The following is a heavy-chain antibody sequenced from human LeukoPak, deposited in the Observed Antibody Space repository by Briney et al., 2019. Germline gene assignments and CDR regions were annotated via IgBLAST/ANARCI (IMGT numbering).Heavy chain of an antibody. CDR1: GGSISSSSYC. Sequence: PSETLSLTCTVSGGSISSSSYCWGWIRQPPGKGLEWIGSICYRGSTYYNPYLKSRVTISVDTSRNQFSQKLDSMTAADTAVYYCARHGEAVPGAPIWFDPWGQGTLVTVSS. J-gene: IGHJ5*02. V-gene: IGHV4-39*01. CDR2: ICYRGST. CDR3: ARHGEAVPGAPIWFDP. D-gene: IGHD2-2*01.